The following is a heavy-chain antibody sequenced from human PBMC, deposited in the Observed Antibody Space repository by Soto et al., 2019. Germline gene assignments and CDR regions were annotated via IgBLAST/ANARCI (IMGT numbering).Heavy chain of an antibody. J-gene: IGHJ4*02. CDR1: GFTFSNAW. V-gene: IGHV3-15*01. CDR3: TTDLLGCSGGSCYLNDYFDY. Sequence: EVQLVESGGGLVKPGGSLRLSCAASGFTFSNAWMSWVRQAPGKGLEWVGRIKSKTDGGTTDYAAPVKGRFTISRDDSKNTLYQQMNSLKTEDTAVYYCTTDLLGCSGGSCYLNDYFDYWGPGTLVTVSS. CDR2: IKSKTDGGTT. D-gene: IGHD2-15*01.